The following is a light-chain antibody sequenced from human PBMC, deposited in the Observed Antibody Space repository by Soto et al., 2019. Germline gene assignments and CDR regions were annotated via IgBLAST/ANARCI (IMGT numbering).Light chain of an antibody. V-gene: IGLV2-14*01. Sequence: SVLTQPASVSGSPGQSITISCTGTSSDVGGYNYVSWYQQHPGKAPKIIIYEVTNRPSGVSNRFSGSKSGNTASLTISGLQAEDDADYYCSSFTSRFTFYVFGTGTKVTVL. CDR3: SSFTSRFTFYV. J-gene: IGLJ1*01. CDR1: SSDVGGYNY. CDR2: EVT.